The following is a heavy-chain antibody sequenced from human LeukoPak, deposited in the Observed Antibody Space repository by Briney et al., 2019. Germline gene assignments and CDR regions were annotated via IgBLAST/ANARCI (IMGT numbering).Heavy chain of an antibody. D-gene: IGHD6-13*01. CDR2: IIPIFGTA. Sequence: ASVKVSCKASGGTFSSYAISWVRQATGQGLEWMGGIIPIFGTANYAQKFQGRVTITADKSTSTAYMELSSLRSEDTAVYYCARVYSSSWYRSGNWFDPWGQGTLVTVSS. CDR1: GGTFSSYA. V-gene: IGHV1-69*06. J-gene: IGHJ5*02. CDR3: ARVYSSSWYRSGNWFDP.